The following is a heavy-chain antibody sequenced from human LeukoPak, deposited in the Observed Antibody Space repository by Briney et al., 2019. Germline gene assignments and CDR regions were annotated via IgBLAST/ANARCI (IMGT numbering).Heavy chain of an antibody. D-gene: IGHD4-17*01. CDR1: AFTFSNSW. CDR2: INQDGSEK. CDR3: ARGHTGHRY. J-gene: IGHJ4*02. V-gene: IGHV3-7*04. Sequence: GPSLRPSRAPSAFTFSNSWIASGRPEPRNWREWVTTINQDGSEKNLVGSVEGRFTISRDNAKNSLSLQMNSLRAEDTAVYYCARGHTGHRYWGQGTLVTVSS.